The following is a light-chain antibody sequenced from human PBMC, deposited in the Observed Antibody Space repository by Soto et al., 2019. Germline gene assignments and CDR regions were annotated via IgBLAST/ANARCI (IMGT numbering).Light chain of an antibody. CDR1: QSIRSD. J-gene: IGKJ1*01. CDR3: QQSYSTTRT. V-gene: IGKV1-39*01. Sequence: IQMTQSPSSLSASVGDIFTITCRASQSIRSDLNWYQQKPGKAPKXLIYAASSLQSGVPSRFSGSGSGTDFTLTISSLKTEDFATYYCQQSYSTTRTFGQGTKVDIK. CDR2: AAS.